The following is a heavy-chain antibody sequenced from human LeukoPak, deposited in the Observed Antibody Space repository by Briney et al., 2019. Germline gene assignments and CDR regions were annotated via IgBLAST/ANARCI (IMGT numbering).Heavy chain of an antibody. V-gene: IGHV3-9*01. J-gene: IGHJ4*02. CDR2: ISWNSGSI. Sequence: PGRSLRLSCAASGFTFDDYAMHWVRQAPGKGLEWVSGISWNSGSIGYADSVKGRFTISRDNAKNSLYLQMNSLRAEDTALYYCAKDRTVVPAAMGYFDYWGQGTLVTVSS. CDR3: AKDRTVVPAAMGYFDY. CDR1: GFTFDDYA. D-gene: IGHD2-2*01.